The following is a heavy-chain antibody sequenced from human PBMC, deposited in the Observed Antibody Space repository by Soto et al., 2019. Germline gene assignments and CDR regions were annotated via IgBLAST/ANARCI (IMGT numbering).Heavy chain of an antibody. CDR1: GYTFTSYA. Sequence: GASVKVSCKASGYTFTSYAMHWVRRAPGQRLEWMGWINAGNGNTKYSQKFQGRVTITRDTSASTAYMELSSLRSEDTAVYYCARLPYYDFWSGPPPYYFDYWGQGTLVTVSS. CDR3: ARLPYYDFWSGPPPYYFDY. CDR2: INAGNGNT. J-gene: IGHJ4*02. V-gene: IGHV1-3*01. D-gene: IGHD3-3*01.